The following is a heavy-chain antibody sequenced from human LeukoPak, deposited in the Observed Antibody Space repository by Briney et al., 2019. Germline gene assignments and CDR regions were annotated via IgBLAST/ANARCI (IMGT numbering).Heavy chain of an antibody. D-gene: IGHD1-26*01. CDR2: IYTSGST. CDR1: GGSISSYY. Sequence: PSETLSLTCTVSGGSISSYYWSWIRQPAGEGLEWIGRIYTSGSTNYNPSLKSRVTMSVDTSKNQFSLKLSSVTAADTAVYYCARGQPHRYGGSYDYWGQGTLVTVSS. J-gene: IGHJ4*02. CDR3: ARGQPHRYGGSYDY. V-gene: IGHV4-4*07.